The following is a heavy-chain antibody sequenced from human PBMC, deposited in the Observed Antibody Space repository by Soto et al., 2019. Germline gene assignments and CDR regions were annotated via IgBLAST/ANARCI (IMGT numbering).Heavy chain of an antibody. J-gene: IGHJ4*02. CDR1: GGSITGYY. V-gene: IGHV4-59*01. Sequence: QVQLQESGPGLVKPSETLSLTCTVSGGSITGYYWSWIRQSPGKGLEWIGCSYFTGATNYNPSLKSRATVSVATSKNQVSLTLSSATAADTAVYYCARERTPRSGFDYWGQGTQVSVSS. D-gene: IGHD1-26*01. CDR3: ARERTPRSGFDY. CDR2: SYFTGAT.